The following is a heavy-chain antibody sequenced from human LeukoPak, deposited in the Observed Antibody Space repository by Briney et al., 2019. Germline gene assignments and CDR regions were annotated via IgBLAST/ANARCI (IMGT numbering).Heavy chain of an antibody. V-gene: IGHV3-30*19. J-gene: IGHJ4*02. Sequence: GGSLRLSCAASGFDFSSYGMHWVRQAPGKGLEWVAVISYNGSNKYYADSVKGRFTISRDNSKNTLYLQMHSLRAEDTAVYYCAKDLWFGQLSSNYFDYWGQGTLVTVSS. D-gene: IGHD3-10*01. CDR1: GFDFSSYG. CDR2: ISYNGSNK. CDR3: AKDLWFGQLSSNYFDY.